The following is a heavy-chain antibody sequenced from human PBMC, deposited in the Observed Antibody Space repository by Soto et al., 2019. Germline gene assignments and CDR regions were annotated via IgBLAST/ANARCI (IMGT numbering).Heavy chain of an antibody. Sequence: HPGGSLRLSCAASGFTFSSYAMSWVRQAPGKGLEWVSAISGSGGSTYYADSVKGRFTISRDNSKNTLYLQMNSLRAEDTAVYYCAKPLSGGGSYHRVPNFDYWGQGTLVTVSS. V-gene: IGHV3-23*01. D-gene: IGHD1-26*01. CDR3: AKPLSGGGSYHRVPNFDY. CDR1: GFTFSSYA. J-gene: IGHJ4*02. CDR2: ISGSGGST.